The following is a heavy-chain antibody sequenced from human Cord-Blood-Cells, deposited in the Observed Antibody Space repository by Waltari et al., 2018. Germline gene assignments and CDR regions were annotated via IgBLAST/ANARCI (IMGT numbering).Heavy chain of an antibody. Sequence: QVQLVQSGAEVKKPGASVKVSCKASGYTFTGYYMHWVRQAPGQGREWVGGLNPNSGGQNNAPKFQGSVTMTRGTSISTAYMELSRLRSDDTAVYYCARDLGHWYFDLWGRGTLVTVSS. J-gene: IGHJ2*01. CDR2: LNPNSGGQ. CDR1: GYTFTGYY. V-gene: IGHV1-2*02. CDR3: ARDLGHWYFDL.